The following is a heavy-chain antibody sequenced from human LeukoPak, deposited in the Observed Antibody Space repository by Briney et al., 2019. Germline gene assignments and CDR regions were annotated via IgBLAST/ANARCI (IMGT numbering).Heavy chain of an antibody. Sequence: GGSPRLSCVASGFAFSTYGMHWVRQAPGKGLEWVAHVRSDGSHDSYADSVTGRFTISRDNSKNTLFLQMNSLRAEDTSMYYCAKDARSFDWLFDHWGQGILVTVSS. D-gene: IGHD3-9*01. CDR2: VRSDGSHD. V-gene: IGHV3-30*02. J-gene: IGHJ4*02. CDR1: GFAFSTYG. CDR3: AKDARSFDWLFDH.